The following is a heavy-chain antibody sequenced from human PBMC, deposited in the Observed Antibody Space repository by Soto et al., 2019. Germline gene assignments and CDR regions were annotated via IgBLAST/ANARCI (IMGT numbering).Heavy chain of an antibody. V-gene: IGHV3-30-3*01. D-gene: IGHD3-16*01. Sequence: GGSLRLSCAASGFTFSSYAMHWVRQAPGKGLEWVAVISYDGSNKYYADYVKGRFTISRDNSKNTLYLQMNSLRAEDSGIYFCVRGNYEKSIDYWGQGTRVTVSS. CDR1: GFTFSSYA. CDR3: VRGNYEKSIDY. CDR2: ISYDGSNK. J-gene: IGHJ4*02.